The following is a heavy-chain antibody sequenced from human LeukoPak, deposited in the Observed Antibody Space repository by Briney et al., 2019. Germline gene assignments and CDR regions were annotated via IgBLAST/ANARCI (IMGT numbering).Heavy chain of an antibody. V-gene: IGHV1-24*01. CDR2: FDPEYGET. Sequence: GASVKVSCKVSGGYTLSELYMHWVRQAPGKGLEWMGRFDPEYGETIYAQRFQGRVTMTEDTSTDTACMEMSSLRSEDTAVYYCTSAYGSGSQLDYWGQGTLVTVSS. D-gene: IGHD3-10*01. J-gene: IGHJ4*02. CDR3: TSAYGSGSQLDY. CDR1: GGYTLSELY.